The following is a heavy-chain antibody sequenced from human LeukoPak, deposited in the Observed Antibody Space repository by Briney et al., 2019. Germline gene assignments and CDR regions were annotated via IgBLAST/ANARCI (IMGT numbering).Heavy chain of an antibody. CDR1: GGSISSYY. CDR3: ARDRGDFWSGFTDSYNWFDP. V-gene: IGHV4-59*01. Sequence: SETLSLTCTVSGGSISSYYWSWIRQPPGKGLEWIGYIYYSGSTNYNPSLKSRVTISVDTSKNQLSLKLSSVTAADTAVYYCARDRGDFWSGFTDSYNWFDPWGQGTLVTVSS. CDR2: IYYSGST. J-gene: IGHJ5*02. D-gene: IGHD3-3*01.